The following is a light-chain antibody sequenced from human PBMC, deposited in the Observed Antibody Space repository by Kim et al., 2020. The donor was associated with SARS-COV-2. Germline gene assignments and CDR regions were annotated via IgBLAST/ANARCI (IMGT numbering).Light chain of an antibody. CDR3: QQRSNWPLT. Sequence: LAPGERATLSCRASQSVGSYLAWYQQKPGQAPRLLIYDASNRATGVPARFSGSGSGTDFTLTISSLEPEDFAVYHCQQRSNWPLTFGGGTKVDIK. J-gene: IGKJ4*01. CDR1: QSVGSY. V-gene: IGKV3-11*01. CDR2: DAS.